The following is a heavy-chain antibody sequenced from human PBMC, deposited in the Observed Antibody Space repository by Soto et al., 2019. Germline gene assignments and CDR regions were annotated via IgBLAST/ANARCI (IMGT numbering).Heavy chain of an antibody. Sequence: GGSLRLSCAASGFTVSSNYMSWVRQAPGKGLEWVSVIYSGGSTYYADSVKGRFTISRDNSKNTLYLQMNSLRAEDTAVYYCARDRFLTVTDRYYYGMDVWGQGTTVTVSS. CDR1: GFTVSSNY. D-gene: IGHD4-17*01. V-gene: IGHV3-53*01. CDR3: ARDRFLTVTDRYYYGMDV. CDR2: IYSGGST. J-gene: IGHJ6*02.